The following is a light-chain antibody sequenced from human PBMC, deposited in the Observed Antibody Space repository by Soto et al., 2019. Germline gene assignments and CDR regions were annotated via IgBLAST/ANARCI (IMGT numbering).Light chain of an antibody. Sequence: DIVMTQSPDSLAVSLGERATINCKSSQSVLYSSNNKNYLAWYQQKTGQPPKLLIYWASTRESGVPDRFSGSGAGTDFALTISSLQAEDVAVYYFQQYYSTPPTFGQGTKLEIK. J-gene: IGKJ2*01. CDR2: WAS. CDR3: QQYYSTPPT. V-gene: IGKV4-1*01. CDR1: QSVLYSSNNKNY.